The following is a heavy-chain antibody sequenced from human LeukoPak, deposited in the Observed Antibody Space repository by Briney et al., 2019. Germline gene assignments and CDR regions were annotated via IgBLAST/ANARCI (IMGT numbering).Heavy chain of an antibody. CDR1: GGTFSSYA. CDR3: ASSTDILTGYLLDY. D-gene: IGHD3-9*01. V-gene: IGHV1-69*13. CDR2: IIPIFGTA. Sequence: SVKVSCKAPGGTFSSYAISWVRQAPGQGLEWMGGIIPIFGTANYAQKFQGRVTITADESTSTAYMELSSLRSEDTAVYYCASSTDILTGYLLDYWGQGTLVTVSS. J-gene: IGHJ4*02.